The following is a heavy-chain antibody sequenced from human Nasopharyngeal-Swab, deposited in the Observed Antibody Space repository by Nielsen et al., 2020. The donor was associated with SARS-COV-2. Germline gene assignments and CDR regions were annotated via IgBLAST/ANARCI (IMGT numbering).Heavy chain of an antibody. Sequence: GGSLRLSCAASGFTFSSYAMSWVRQAPGKGLEWVSAISGSGSSTYYADSVKGRFTISRDNSKNTLYLQMNSLRAEDTAVYYCAKVRGSSWYHWYFDLWGRGTLVTVSS. V-gene: IGHV3-23*01. D-gene: IGHD6-13*01. J-gene: IGHJ2*01. CDR2: ISGSGSST. CDR1: GFTFSSYA. CDR3: AKVRGSSWYHWYFDL.